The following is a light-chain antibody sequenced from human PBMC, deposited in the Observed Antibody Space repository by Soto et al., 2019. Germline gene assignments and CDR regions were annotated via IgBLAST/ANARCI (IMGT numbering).Light chain of an antibody. CDR3: PSYSSSLRRI. V-gene: IGLV1-40*01. J-gene: IGLJ2*01. CDR2: GNS. CDR1: RSNIGAGYD. Sequence: QLVLTQPPSVSGAPRRRVTISCTGRRSNIGAGYDVHWYQQLPGTAPKLLIYGNSNRPSGVPDRFSGAKSGTAASLAITGLQAEDEAGYYCPSYSSSLRRIFGGGTELTV.